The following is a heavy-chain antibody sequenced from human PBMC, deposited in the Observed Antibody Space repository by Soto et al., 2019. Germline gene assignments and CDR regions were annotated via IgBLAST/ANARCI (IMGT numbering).Heavy chain of an antibody. Sequence: SETLSLTCTVSGGSIETFYLTWIRQTPGKGLQWIGQINDSGSASYNPSLKSRVTISVHTSNSQFSLELSSVTAADTAVYYCARGLITGSHYSGGWYYFDSWGQGTQVTVSS. D-gene: IGHD6-19*01. V-gene: IGHV4-34*01. CDR3: ARGLITGSHYSGGWYYFDS. CDR1: GGSIETFY. J-gene: IGHJ4*02. CDR2: INDSGSA.